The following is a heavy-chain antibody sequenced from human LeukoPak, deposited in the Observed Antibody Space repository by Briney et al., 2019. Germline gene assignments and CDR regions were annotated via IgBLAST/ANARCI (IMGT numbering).Heavy chain of an antibody. D-gene: IGHD6-6*01. CDR2: IYPGDSDT. V-gene: IGHV5-51*01. J-gene: IGHJ5*02. CDR1: GSRFTSYW. CDR3: AGQHTIAARPGNWFDP. Sequence: GESLKISFKGSGSRFTSYWIGWVRQMPGKGLEWMGIIYPGDSDTRYSPSFQGQVTISADKSISTAYLQWSSLKASDTAMYYCAGQHTIAARPGNWFDPWGQGTLVTVSS.